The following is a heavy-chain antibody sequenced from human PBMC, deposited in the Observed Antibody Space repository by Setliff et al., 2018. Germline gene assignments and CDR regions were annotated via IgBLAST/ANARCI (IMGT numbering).Heavy chain of an antibody. D-gene: IGHD1-26*01. CDR3: ARDNTIVGATDY. V-gene: IGHV4-34*01. CDR2: ISHSGSA. J-gene: IGHJ4*02. Sequence: SETLSLTCSVYGESFSTYFWSWIRQPPGKGLEWIGEISHSGSANYNPSLKGRVTISADTSTNHFSLKLTSVTAADTAVYYCARDNTIVGATDYWGQGALVTVSS. CDR1: GESFSTYF.